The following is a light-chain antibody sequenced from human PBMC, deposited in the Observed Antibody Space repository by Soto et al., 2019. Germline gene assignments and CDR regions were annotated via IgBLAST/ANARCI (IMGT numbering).Light chain of an antibody. V-gene: IGKV1-33*01. CDR1: QSISSY. Sequence: DIQMTQSPSSLSASVGDRFAITCRASQSISSYLNWYQQRPGKAPKLLILDASSLDTGVPSRFSGSGSGTDFTFTISSLQSEDIATYYCQQYYNVPITFGQGTRLEIK. CDR2: DAS. CDR3: QQYYNVPIT. J-gene: IGKJ5*01.